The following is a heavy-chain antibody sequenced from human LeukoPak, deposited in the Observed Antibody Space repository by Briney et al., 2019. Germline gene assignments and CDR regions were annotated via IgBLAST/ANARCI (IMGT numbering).Heavy chain of an antibody. CDR1: GFTFSRYT. J-gene: IGHJ4*02. D-gene: IGHD2-15*01. V-gene: IGHV3-21*01. Sequence: GGPLRLSCAASGFTFSRYTINWVRQAPGKGLEWVSSISSNGAYIYYADSMEGRFTISRDNAKNSLSLQMDSLRAEDTAIYYCAREGGRGSSNLDYFNYWGQEMLVTVSS. CDR3: AREGGRGSSNLDYFNY. CDR2: ISSNGAYI.